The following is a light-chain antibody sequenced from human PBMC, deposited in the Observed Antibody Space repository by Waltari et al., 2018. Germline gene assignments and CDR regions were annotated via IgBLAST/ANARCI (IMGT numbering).Light chain of an antibody. CDR3: SSYTTSSTYV. CDR1: SSDVGGYNF. CDR2: DVT. V-gene: IGLV2-14*03. J-gene: IGLJ1*01. Sequence: QSALTQPASVSGSPGQSITISCTGTSSDVGGYNFVSWYQQHPGKVPKLIIYDVTNRPSGVSNRFSCSKSGNTASLTISVLQAEDEADYYCSSYTTSSTYVFGTGTKVTVL.